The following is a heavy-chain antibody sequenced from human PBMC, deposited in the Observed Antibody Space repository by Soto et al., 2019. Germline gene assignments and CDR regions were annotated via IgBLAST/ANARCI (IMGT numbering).Heavy chain of an antibody. CDR3: ARVTNDFWSGLVDY. CDR1: GYTFTSYG. D-gene: IGHD3-3*01. V-gene: IGHV1-18*01. CDR2: ISAYNGNT. J-gene: IGHJ4*02. Sequence: GASVKVSCKASGYTFTSYGISWVRQAPGQRLEWMGWISAYNGNTDYAQKLQGRVTMTTDTSTSTAYMELRSLRSDDTAVYYCARVTNDFWSGLVDYWGQGTLVTVSS.